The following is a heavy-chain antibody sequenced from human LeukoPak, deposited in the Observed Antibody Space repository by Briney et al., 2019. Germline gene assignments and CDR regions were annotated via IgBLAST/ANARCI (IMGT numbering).Heavy chain of an antibody. CDR1: GLTFSIYN. D-gene: IGHD3-10*01. Sequence: GSLSLSCAASGLTFSIYNMNWVRQAPGKGLQWIGCIYYSGSTNYNPSLKSRVTISVHRSDHQFSLKLRSVTGADTAVYYCAMDHSRVWFGPFTFDPWGQGTLVTVSS. J-gene: IGHJ5*02. CDR3: AMDHSRVWFGPFTFDP. CDR2: IYYSGST. V-gene: IGHV4-59*01.